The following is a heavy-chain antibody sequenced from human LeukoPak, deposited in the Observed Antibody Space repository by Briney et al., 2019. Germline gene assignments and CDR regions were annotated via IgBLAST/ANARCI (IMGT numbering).Heavy chain of an antibody. CDR2: IYYSGST. V-gene: IGHV4-59*12. D-gene: IGHD3-16*01. CDR1: GGSISSYY. CDR3: ARWGSATWYYYGMDV. Sequence: SETLSLTCTVSGGSISSYYWSWIRQPAGKGLEWIGYIYYSGSTNYNPSLKSRVTISVDTSKNQFSLKLSSVTAADTAVYYCARWGSATWYYYGMDVWGQGTTVTVSS. J-gene: IGHJ6*02.